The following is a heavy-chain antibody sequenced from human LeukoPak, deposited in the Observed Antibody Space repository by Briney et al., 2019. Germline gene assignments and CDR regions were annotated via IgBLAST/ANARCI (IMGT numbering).Heavy chain of an antibody. D-gene: IGHD7-27*01. CDR3: ARGPNWRHWYFDL. Sequence: GGSLRLSCAASGFTFSSYGMHWVRQAPGKGLEWMGIINPSGGSTSYAQKFQGRVTMTRDTSTSTVYMELSSLRSEDTAVYYCARGPNWRHWYFDLWGRGTLVTVSS. CDR1: GFTFSSYG. CDR2: INPSGGST. J-gene: IGHJ2*01. V-gene: IGHV1-46*01.